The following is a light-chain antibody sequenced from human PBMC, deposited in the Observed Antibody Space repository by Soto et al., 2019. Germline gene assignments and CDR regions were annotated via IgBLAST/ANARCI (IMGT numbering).Light chain of an antibody. V-gene: IGKV3-20*01. J-gene: IGKJ1*01. CDR3: QQYGSSPPVT. CDR1: QYINTR. CDR2: QTS. Sequence: EIVLTQSPATLSSFPGDRVTLCCRASQYINTRLAWYQHRPGQAPRLLIYQTSIRAAGIPVRFSGSGSGTDFTLTISRLEPEDFAVYYCQQYGSSPPVTFGQGTKVDIK.